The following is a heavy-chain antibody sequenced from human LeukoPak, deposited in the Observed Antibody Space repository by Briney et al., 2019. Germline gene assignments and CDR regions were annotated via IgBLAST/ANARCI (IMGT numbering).Heavy chain of an antibody. CDR2: INPNSGGT. CDR3: ARGDSLWFGELLSHFDY. J-gene: IGHJ4*02. D-gene: IGHD3-10*01. Sequence: GASVKVSCKASGYTFTGYYMHWVRQAPGQGLEGMGWINPNSGGTNYVQKFQGRVTMTRDTSISTAYMELSRLRSDDTAVYYCARGDSLWFGELLSHFDYWGQGTLVTVSS. V-gene: IGHV1-2*02. CDR1: GYTFTGYY.